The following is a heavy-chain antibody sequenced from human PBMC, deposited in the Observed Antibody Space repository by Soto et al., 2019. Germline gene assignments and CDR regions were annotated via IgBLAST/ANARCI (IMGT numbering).Heavy chain of an antibody. V-gene: IGHV4-30-4*01. CDR2: IYYSGST. CDR3: ARSQITIFRRLIITRSLNY. J-gene: IGHJ4*02. CDR1: GGSISSGDYY. D-gene: IGHD3-10*01. Sequence: SETLSLTCTVSGGSISSGDYYWSWIRQPPGKGLEWIGYIYYSGSTYYNPSLKSRVTISVDTSKNQFSLKLSSVTAADTAVYYCARSQITIFRRLIITRSLNYCAQGTLVTVSS.